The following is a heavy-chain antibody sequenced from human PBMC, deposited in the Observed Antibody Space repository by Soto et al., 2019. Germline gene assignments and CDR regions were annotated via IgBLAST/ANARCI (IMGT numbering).Heavy chain of an antibody. D-gene: IGHD6-19*01. CDR1: GYTFTSYD. J-gene: IGHJ6*02. CDR3: ARVRSSGWPFYYYYGMDV. Sequence: ASVKVSCKASGYTFTSYDINWVRQATGQGLAWMGWMNPNSGNTGYAQKFQGRVTMTRNTSISTAYMELSSLRSEDTAVYYCARVRSSGWPFYYYYGMDVWGQGTTVTVSS. V-gene: IGHV1-8*01. CDR2: MNPNSGNT.